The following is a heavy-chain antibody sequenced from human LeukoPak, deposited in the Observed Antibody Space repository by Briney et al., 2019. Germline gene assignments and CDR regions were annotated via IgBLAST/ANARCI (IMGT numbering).Heavy chain of an antibody. CDR3: ARDTPSRYCSSTSCYTPFDY. V-gene: IGHV1-2*04. J-gene: IGHJ4*02. CDR1: GYTFTGYY. D-gene: IGHD2-2*02. CDR2: INPNSGGT. Sequence: ASVKVSCKASGYTFTGYYMHWVRQAPGQGLEWMGWINPNSGGTNYAQKFQGWVTMTRDTSISTAYMELRSLRSDDTAVYYCARDTPSRYCSSTSCYTPFDYWGQGTLVTVSS.